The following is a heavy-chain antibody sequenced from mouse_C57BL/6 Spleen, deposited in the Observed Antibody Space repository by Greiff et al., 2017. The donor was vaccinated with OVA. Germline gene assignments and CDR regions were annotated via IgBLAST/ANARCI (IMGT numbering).Heavy chain of an antibody. CDR3: TRRIYYDYTYAMDD. Sequence: VQLQQSGTVLARPGASVKMSCKTSGYTFTSYWMHRVKQRPGQGLEWIGAIYPGNSDTSYNQKFKGKAKLTAVTSASTAYMELSSLTNEDSAVYYCTRRIYYDYTYAMDDWGQGTSVTVSS. CDR1: GYTFTSYW. CDR2: IYPGNSDT. J-gene: IGHJ4*01. V-gene: IGHV1-5*01. D-gene: IGHD2-4*01.